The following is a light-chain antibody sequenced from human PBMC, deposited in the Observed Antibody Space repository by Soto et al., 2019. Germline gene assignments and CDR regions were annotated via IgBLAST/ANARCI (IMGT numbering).Light chain of an antibody. CDR1: QSVIGS. CDR3: QQYNDWPRT. CDR2: RAS. J-gene: IGKJ1*01. V-gene: IGKV3-15*01. Sequence: EIILTQSPASLSVSPGERVTLSCRASQSVIGSLAWYQQKPGQAPRLFIYRASTRATGIPARFSGSGSGTEFTLTISSLQSEDFAVYYCQQYNDWPRTFGQGTKVDIK.